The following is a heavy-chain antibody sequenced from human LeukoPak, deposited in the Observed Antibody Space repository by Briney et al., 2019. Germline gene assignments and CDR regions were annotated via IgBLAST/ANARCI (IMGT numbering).Heavy chain of an antibody. Sequence: GESLQISCKGSGSIFTSYWVGWVRQMPGKGLEWMGIIYPGDSDTKYSPSFQGQVTISADKSISTAYLQWSSLKASDTAIYYCARGYYSAHWGQGTLVTVSS. D-gene: IGHD3-22*01. CDR2: IYPGDSDT. CDR1: GSIFTSYW. CDR3: ARGYYSAH. J-gene: IGHJ4*02. V-gene: IGHV5-51*01.